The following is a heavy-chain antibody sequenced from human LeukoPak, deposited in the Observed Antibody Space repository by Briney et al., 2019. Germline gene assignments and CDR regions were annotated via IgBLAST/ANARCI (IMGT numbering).Heavy chain of an antibody. Sequence: PSETLSLTCTVSGGSISSYYWSWIRQPPGKGLEWIGYIYYSGSTNYNPSLKSRVTISVDTSKNQFSLKLSSVTAADTAVYYCARHLPRITGYYFGMDVWGQGTTVTVSS. CDR2: IYYSGST. J-gene: IGHJ6*02. CDR1: GGSISSYY. D-gene: IGHD1-14*01. CDR3: ARHLPRITGYYFGMDV. V-gene: IGHV4-59*01.